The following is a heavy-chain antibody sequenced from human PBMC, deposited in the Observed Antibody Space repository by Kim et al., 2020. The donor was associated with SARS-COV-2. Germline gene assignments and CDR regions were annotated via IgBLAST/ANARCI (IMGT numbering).Heavy chain of an antibody. V-gene: IGHV3-23*01. J-gene: IGHJ5*02. D-gene: IGHD3-10*01. CDR1: GFRITDYA. CDR3: AKKGSSSASNWFDP. CDR2: LSGRGHFI. Sequence: GGSLRLSCAASGFRITDYAMNWVRQAPGRGLEWLSVLSGRGHFISYADSVQGRFTISRDISTNTLYLQMNSLRAEDTALYYCAKKGSSSASNWFDPWGQGTLVTVSS.